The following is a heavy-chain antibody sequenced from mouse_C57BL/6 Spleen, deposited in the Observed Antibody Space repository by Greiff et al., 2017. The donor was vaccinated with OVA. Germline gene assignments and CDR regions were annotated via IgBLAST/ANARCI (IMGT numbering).Heavy chain of an antibody. V-gene: IGHV2-5*01. J-gene: IGHJ3*01. CDR3: ANEPYDGYRAGFAY. CDR1: GFSLTSYG. D-gene: IGHD2-3*01. Sequence: VMLVESGPGLVQPSQSLSITCTVSGFSLTSYGVHWVRQSPGKGLEWLGVIWRGGSTDYNAAFMSRLSITKDNSKSQVFFKMNSLQADDTAIYYCANEPYDGYRAGFAYWGQGTLVTVSA. CDR2: IWRGGST.